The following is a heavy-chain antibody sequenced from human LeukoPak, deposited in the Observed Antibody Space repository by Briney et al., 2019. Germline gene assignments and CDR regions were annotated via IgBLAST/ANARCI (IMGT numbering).Heavy chain of an antibody. Sequence: ASVKVSCKASGYTFTSYGISWVRQAPGQGLEWMGWISAYNGNTNYAQKLQGRVTMTTDTSTSTAYMELRSLRSDDTAVYYCARDQIPSRASEHYYYYMDVWGKGTTVTVSS. J-gene: IGHJ6*03. CDR2: ISAYNGNT. CDR1: GYTFTSYG. D-gene: IGHD1-26*01. V-gene: IGHV1-18*01. CDR3: ARDQIPSRASEHYYYYMDV.